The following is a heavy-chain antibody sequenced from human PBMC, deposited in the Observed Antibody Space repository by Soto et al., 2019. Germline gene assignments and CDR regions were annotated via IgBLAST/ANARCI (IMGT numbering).Heavy chain of an antibody. D-gene: IGHD3-3*01. V-gene: IGHV1-69*06. CDR2: IIPIFGTA. CDR3: SRGRSPYYGYFDP. CDR1: GGTFSSYA. Sequence: GASVKVSCKASGGTFSSYAISWVRQAPGQGLEWMGGIIPIFGTANYAQKFQGRVTITADKSTSTAYMELSSLRSEDTAVYYCSRGRSPYYGYFDPWGPGTLVTVSS. J-gene: IGHJ5*02.